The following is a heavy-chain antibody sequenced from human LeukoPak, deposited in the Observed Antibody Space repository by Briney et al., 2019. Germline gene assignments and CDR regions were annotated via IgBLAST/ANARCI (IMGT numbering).Heavy chain of an antibody. J-gene: IGHJ4*02. CDR3: AKEGNCGGDCYSFEARYYFDY. D-gene: IGHD2-21*02. CDR2: ISGSGGST. CDR1: GFTFSSYA. V-gene: IGHV3-23*01. Sequence: GGSLRLSCAASGFTFSSYAMSWVRQAPGKGLEWVSAISGSGGSTYYADSVKGRFTISRDNSKNTLYLQMNSLRAEDTAVYYCAKEGNCGGDCYSFEARYYFDYWGQGTLVTVSS.